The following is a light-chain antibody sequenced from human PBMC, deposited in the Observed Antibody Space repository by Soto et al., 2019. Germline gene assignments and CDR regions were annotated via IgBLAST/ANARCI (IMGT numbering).Light chain of an antibody. J-gene: IGKJ1*01. V-gene: IGKV1-39*01. CDR2: AAS. Sequence: DIQMTQSPSSLSASVGDRVTITCRASQSISSSLNWYQQKPGKAPKLLIYAASSLQSGVPSRFSGSGSGTDFTLTISSLQPEDFATYNCQQSYSTPRTFGQGTKVDIK. CDR3: QQSYSTPRT. CDR1: QSISSS.